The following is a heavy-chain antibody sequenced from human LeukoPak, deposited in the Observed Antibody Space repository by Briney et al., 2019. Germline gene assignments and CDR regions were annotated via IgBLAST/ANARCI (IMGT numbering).Heavy chain of an antibody. CDR3: ATGIAVAGFDY. CDR2: INPNSGGT. CDR1: GYTFTGYY. J-gene: IGHJ4*02. Sequence: ASVKVSCKASGYTFTGYYMLWVRQAPGQGLEWKGWINPNSGGTNYAQKFQGRVTMTRGTSISTDYMELSRLRSDDTAVYYCATGIAVAGFDYWGQGTLVTVSS. V-gene: IGHV1-2*02. D-gene: IGHD6-19*01.